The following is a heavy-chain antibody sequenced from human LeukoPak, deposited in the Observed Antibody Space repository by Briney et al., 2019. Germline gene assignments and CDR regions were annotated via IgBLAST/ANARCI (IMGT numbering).Heavy chain of an antibody. V-gene: IGHV1-46*01. CDR2: INPSGGST. CDR3: ARAAMVTNWFDP. Sequence: ASVKVSCKASGYTFTSYYMHWVRQAPGQGLEWMGIINPSGGSTNYAQKFQGRVTITADKSTSTAYMELSSLRSEDTAVYYCARAAMVTNWFDPWGQGTLVTVSS. CDR1: GYTFTSYY. J-gene: IGHJ5*02. D-gene: IGHD5-18*01.